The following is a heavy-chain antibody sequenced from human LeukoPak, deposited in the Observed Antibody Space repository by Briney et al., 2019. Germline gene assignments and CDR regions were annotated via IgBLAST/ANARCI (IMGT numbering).Heavy chain of an antibody. V-gene: IGHV1-18*01. CDR1: GYTFTNYG. J-gene: IGHJ4*02. CDR3: ARVLSREGYFDY. D-gene: IGHD5-24*01. CDR2: ISGYNGDI. Sequence: ASVKVSCKASGYTFTNYGINWVRQAPGQGLEWMGWISGYNGDINYAQRLQGRVTMTTDTSTTTAYMELRSLSSDDTAVYYCARVLSREGYFDYWGQGSLVTVSS.